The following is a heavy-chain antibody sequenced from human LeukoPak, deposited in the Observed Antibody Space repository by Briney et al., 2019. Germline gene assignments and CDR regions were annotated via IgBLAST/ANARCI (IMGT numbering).Heavy chain of an antibody. D-gene: IGHD6-19*01. CDR1: GYTFTSYA. CDR2: INTNTGNP. Sequence: ASVKVSCKASGYTFTSYAMNWVRQAPGQGLEWMGWINTNTGNPTYAQGFTGRFVFSLDTSVSTAYLQISSLKAEDTAVYYCSWTIGGYREIPIAVAALPLGYWGQGTLVTVSS. V-gene: IGHV7-4-1*02. J-gene: IGHJ4*02. CDR3: SWTIGGYREIPIAVAALPLGY.